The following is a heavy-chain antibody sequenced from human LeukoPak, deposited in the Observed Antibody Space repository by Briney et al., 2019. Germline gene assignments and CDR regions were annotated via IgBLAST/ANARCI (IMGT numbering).Heavy chain of an antibody. CDR1: GFTFSSYA. CDR2: ISGSGGST. V-gene: IGHV3-23*01. CDR3: AKDIMAVAGPYYFDH. Sequence: GGSLRLSCAASGFTFSSYAMSWVRQAPGKGLEWVSAISGSGGSTYYADSVKDRFTISRDNSKNTLYLQMNSLRAEDTAVYYCAKDIMAVAGPYYFDHWGQGTLVTVSS. D-gene: IGHD6-19*01. J-gene: IGHJ4*02.